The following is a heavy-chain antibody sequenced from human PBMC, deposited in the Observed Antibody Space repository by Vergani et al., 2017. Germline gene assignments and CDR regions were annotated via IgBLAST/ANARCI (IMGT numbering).Heavy chain of an antibody. J-gene: IGHJ4*02. CDR1: GYIFSNYW. V-gene: IGHV5-51*03. CDR2: IYPGDSKT. Sequence: EVHLVQSGAEVKKPGESLKISCGGSGYIFSNYWIAWVRQMPGKGLEWMGIIYPGDSKTKYNPSFQGQVTVSADKSISTAYLQWNTLQAPDTAIYYCARRDGQGRLFDYWGQGTLVTVSS. CDR3: ARRDGQGRLFDY. D-gene: IGHD5-24*01.